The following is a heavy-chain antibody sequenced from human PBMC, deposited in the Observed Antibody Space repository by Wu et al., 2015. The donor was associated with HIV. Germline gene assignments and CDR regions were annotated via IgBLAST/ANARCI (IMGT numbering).Heavy chain of an antibody. V-gene: IGHV1-2*02. D-gene: IGHD7-27*01. J-gene: IGHJ5*02. CDR2: INPNSGGT. CDR1: GYTFTGYY. CDR3: AKGDAASWGSGGDSWFDP. Sequence: QVQLVQSGAEVKKPGASVKVSCKASGYTFTGYYMHWVRQAPGQGLEWMGWINPNSGGTNYAQKFQGRVTMTRDTSISTAYMELSRLRSDDTAVYYCAKGDAASWGSGGDSWFDPWGQGTLVTVSS.